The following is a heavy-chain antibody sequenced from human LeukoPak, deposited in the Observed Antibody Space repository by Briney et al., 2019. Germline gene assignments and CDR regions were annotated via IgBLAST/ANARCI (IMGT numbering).Heavy chain of an antibody. CDR3: ARRRWELGAFDI. CDR1: GFTFDDCG. Sequence: PGGSLRLSCGASGFTFDDCGMSWVRQAPGKGLEWVSGINWNGGSTGYADSVKGRFTISRDNAKNSLYLQMNSLRAEDTALYYCARRRWELGAFDIWGQGTMVTVSS. J-gene: IGHJ3*02. D-gene: IGHD1-26*01. CDR2: INWNGGST. V-gene: IGHV3-20*04.